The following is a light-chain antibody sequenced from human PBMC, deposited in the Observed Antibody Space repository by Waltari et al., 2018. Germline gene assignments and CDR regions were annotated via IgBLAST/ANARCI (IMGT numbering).Light chain of an antibody. CDR3: QQRYA. CDR2: DAS. V-gene: IGKV3-11*01. Sequence: EIVLTQSPATLSLSPGQRAALSCRASQDVNEYIAWYQQKPGQPPRLLIYDASKMATGIPDRFSGSGSGTDFTLTISTLEPEDFGVYYCQQRYAFGGGTKVEI. J-gene: IGKJ4*01. CDR1: QDVNEY.